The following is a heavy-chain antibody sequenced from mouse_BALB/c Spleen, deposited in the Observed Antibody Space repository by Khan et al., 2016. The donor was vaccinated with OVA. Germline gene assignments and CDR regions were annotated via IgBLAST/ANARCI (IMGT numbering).Heavy chain of an antibody. Sequence: VQLQQSGAELAKPGASVKMSCKASDYTFTNYWMHWVKQRPGQGLEWIGYINPSTDYTEYNQKFKDKATLTADKSSSTAYMQLSSLTSEDSAVYYCVNPGSSCAWFTYWGQGTLVTVSA. D-gene: IGHD1-1*01. CDR2: INPSTDYT. J-gene: IGHJ3*01. CDR1: DYTFTNYW. V-gene: IGHV1-7*01. CDR3: VNPGSSCAWFTY.